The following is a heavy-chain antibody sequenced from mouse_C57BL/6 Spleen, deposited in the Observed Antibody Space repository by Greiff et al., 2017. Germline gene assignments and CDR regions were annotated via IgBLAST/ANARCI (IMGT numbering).Heavy chain of an antibody. CDR1: GYTFTSYW. CDR2: INPSHGGP. D-gene: IGHD1-1*01. V-gene: IGHV1-53*01. Sequence: VQLQQPGPELVKPGASVKLSCKASGYTFTSYWMNWVKQRPGKGLEWIGNINPSHGGPNSNEQFKSKATLTVDKSSSTAYMQRSSLTSEDSAVYYCARERGLLLPGFDVWGTGTTVTVSS. CDR3: ARERGLLLPGFDV. J-gene: IGHJ1*03.